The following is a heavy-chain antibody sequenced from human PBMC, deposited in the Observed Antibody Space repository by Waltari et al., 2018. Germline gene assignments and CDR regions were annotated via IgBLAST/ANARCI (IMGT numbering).Heavy chain of an antibody. J-gene: IGHJ4*02. CDR1: GYSISSGYY. CDR3: ARVHCSSTSCQVGFDY. Sequence: QVQLQESGPGLVKPSETLSLTCAVSGYSISSGYYWGWIRQPPGKGLDWIGSIYHSGSTYYNPSLKSRVTISVDTSKNQFSLKLSSVTAADTAVYYCARVHCSSTSCQVGFDYWGQGTLVTVSS. CDR2: IYHSGST. V-gene: IGHV4-38-2*01. D-gene: IGHD2-2*01.